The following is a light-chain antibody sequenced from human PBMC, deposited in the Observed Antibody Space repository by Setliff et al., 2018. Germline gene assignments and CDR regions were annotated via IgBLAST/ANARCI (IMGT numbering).Light chain of an antibody. CDR2: DVS. J-gene: IGLJ1*01. Sequence: QSVLTQPASVSGSPGQSITIPCSGTSSDVGAYDLVSWYKQHPGKAPKLIISDVSNRPSGISSRFSGSKSGNTASLTISGLQTDDEAHYYCCSYRKTDTLVYVFGTGTKVTVL. CDR3: CSYRKTDTLVYV. V-gene: IGLV2-14*03. CDR1: SSDVGAYDL.